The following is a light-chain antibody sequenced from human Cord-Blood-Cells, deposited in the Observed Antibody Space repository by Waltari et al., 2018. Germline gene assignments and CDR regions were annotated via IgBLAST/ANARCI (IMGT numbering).Light chain of an antibody. J-gene: IGLJ3*02. CDR2: EVS. CDR1: SSDVGCYNL. V-gene: IGLV2-23*02. CDR3: CSYAGSSTLV. Sequence: QSALTQPASVSGSPGQSLTIPCTGTSSDVGCYNLVSWYQQHPGKAPKLMIYEVSKRPSGVSNRFSGSKSGNTASLTISGLQAEDEADYYCCSYAGSSTLVFGGGTKLTVL.